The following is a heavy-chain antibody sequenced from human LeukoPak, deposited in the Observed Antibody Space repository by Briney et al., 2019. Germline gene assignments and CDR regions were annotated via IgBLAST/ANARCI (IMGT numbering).Heavy chain of an antibody. D-gene: IGHD3-10*01. Sequence: GASVKVSCKASGYTFTSYDINWVRQATGQGLEWMGWMNPNSGNTGYAQKFQGRVTMTRNTSISTAYMELSSLRSEDTAVYYCARLGENYGSGSYPFDYWGQGTLVTVSS. V-gene: IGHV1-8*01. J-gene: IGHJ4*02. CDR3: ARLGENYGSGSYPFDY. CDR2: MNPNSGNT. CDR1: GYTFTSYD.